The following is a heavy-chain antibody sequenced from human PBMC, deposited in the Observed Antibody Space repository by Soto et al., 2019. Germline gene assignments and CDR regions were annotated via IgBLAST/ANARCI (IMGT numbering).Heavy chain of an antibody. D-gene: IGHD3-9*01. CDR2: ISGSGGST. J-gene: IGHJ4*02. CDR1: GFTFSSYA. CDR3: AKGGLRYFDWLLIDY. V-gene: IGHV3-23*01. Sequence: GGSLRLSCAASGFTFSSYAMSWVRQAPGKGLEWVSAISGSGGSTYYADSVKGRFTISRDNSKNTLYLQMNSLRAEDTAVYYCAKGGLRYFDWLLIDYWGQGTLVTVSS.